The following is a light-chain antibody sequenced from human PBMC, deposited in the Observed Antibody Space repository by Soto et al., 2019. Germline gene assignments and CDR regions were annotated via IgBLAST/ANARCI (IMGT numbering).Light chain of an antibody. CDR1: QGIGNS. CDR2: SAS. V-gene: IGKV1-27*01. J-gene: IGKJ5*01. Sequence: DIQMTQSPPSLSASVGDRVTITCRASQGIGNSLAWYQQKPGTVPKLLIYSASTLQSGVPSRFSGSGSGTDFNLTISRLQPEDVAAYYCQKYNTVPATFGQGTRLESK. CDR3: QKYNTVPAT.